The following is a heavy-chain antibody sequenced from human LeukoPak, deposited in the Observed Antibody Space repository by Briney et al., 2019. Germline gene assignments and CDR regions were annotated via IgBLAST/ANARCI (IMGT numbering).Heavy chain of an antibody. CDR2: ISSSGSTI. D-gene: IGHD2-21*01. Sequence: GGSLRLSCAASGFTFSSYEMNWVRQAPGKGLEWVSYISSSGSTIYYADSVKGRFTISRDNAKNSLYLQMNSLRAEDTAVYYCARGLDYCYYMDVWGKGTTVTVSS. CDR3: ARGLDYCYYMDV. V-gene: IGHV3-48*03. CDR1: GFTFSSYE. J-gene: IGHJ6*03.